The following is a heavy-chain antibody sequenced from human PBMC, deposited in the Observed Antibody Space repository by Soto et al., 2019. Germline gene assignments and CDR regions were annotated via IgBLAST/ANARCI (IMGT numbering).Heavy chain of an antibody. CDR2: INSDGSGT. CDR1: GFDFSNSW. CDR3: AQGTAYAMDV. Sequence: EVQLVESGGGLVQPGGSLRLSCAASGFDFSNSWIHWVRQGPGKGLVWVSHINSDGSGTTYADSVKGRFTISRDNAKTTVYLQMNSLRAEDTAVYYCAQGTAYAMDVWGQGTKVTGSS. D-gene: IGHD1-1*01. V-gene: IGHV3-74*01. J-gene: IGHJ6*02.